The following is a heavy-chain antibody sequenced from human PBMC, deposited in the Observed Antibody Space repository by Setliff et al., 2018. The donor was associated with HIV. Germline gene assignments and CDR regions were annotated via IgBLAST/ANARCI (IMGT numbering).Heavy chain of an antibody. V-gene: IGHV1-46*01. CDR3: VGGSHRSIDSLTAHYGY. CDR2: ITPTDDIT. J-gene: IGHJ4*02. CDR1: GFTLISYH. D-gene: IGHD3-9*01. Sequence: ASVKVSCKASGFTLISYHMHWVRQAPGRGLEWMTMITPTDDITTYAQNFQGRVTMTRDTSTSTVYMELSSLRSEDTAVYYCVGGSHRSIDSLTAHYGYWGQGTLVTVSS.